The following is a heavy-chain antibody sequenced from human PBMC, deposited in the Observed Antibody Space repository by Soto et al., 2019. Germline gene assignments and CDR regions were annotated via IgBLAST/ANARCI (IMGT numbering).Heavy chain of an antibody. Sequence: ASVKVSCKAIGYSFTSHYMHWVRQAPGQGLEWMGTIYPGGVNIGYAQKFRGRVTMTKDTSTSTVYMELNSLTSEDTAVYYCARVWGYAFDIWGQGTMVTVSS. CDR2: IYPGGVNI. CDR1: GYSFTSHY. D-gene: IGHD7-27*01. V-gene: IGHV1-46*01. J-gene: IGHJ3*02. CDR3: ARVWGYAFDI.